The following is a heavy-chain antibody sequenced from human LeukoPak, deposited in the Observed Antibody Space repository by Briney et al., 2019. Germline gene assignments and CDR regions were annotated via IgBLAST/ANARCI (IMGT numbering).Heavy chain of an antibody. CDR1: GFTVSSNY. D-gene: IGHD3-10*01. Sequence: GGSLRLSCAASGFTVSSNYMSWVRQAPGKGLEWVSVIYSGGSTYYADSVKGRFTISRDNSKNTLYLQMNSLRAEDTAEYYCARDREGYYGSGSYVYWGQGTLVTVSS. CDR2: IYSGGST. V-gene: IGHV3-66*02. J-gene: IGHJ4*02. CDR3: ARDREGYYGSGSYVY.